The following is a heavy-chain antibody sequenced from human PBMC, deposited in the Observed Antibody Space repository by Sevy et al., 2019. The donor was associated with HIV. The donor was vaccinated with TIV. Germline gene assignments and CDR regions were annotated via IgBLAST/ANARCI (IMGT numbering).Heavy chain of an antibody. CDR3: AKDEGNPHDDSSSWYGARY. J-gene: IGHJ4*02. D-gene: IGHD6-13*01. CDR1: GFTFSSYA. V-gene: IGHV3-23*01. Sequence: GGSLRLSCAASGFTFSSYAMSWVRQAPGKGLEWVSAISGSGGSTYYADSVKGRFTISRDNSKNTLYLQMNSLRAEDTAVYYWAKDEGNPHDDSSSWYGARYWGQGTLVTVSS. CDR2: ISGSGGST.